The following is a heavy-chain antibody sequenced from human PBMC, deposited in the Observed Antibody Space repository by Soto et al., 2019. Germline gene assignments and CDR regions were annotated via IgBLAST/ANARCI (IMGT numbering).Heavy chain of an antibody. CDR2: INPSGGST. V-gene: IGHV1-46*01. CDR3: ARSLDCSSTSCYEADY. Sequence: QVQLVQSGAEVKKPGASVKVSCKASGYTFTSYYMHWVRQAPGQGLEWMGIINPSGGSTSYAQKFKGRVTMTRDTSTSTVYMELSSLRSEDTAVYYCARSLDCSSTSCYEADYWGQGTLVTVSS. J-gene: IGHJ4*02. CDR1: GYTFTSYY. D-gene: IGHD2-2*01.